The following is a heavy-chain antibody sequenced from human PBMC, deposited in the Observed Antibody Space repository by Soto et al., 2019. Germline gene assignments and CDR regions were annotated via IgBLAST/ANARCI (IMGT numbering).Heavy chain of an antibody. J-gene: IGHJ5*02. Sequence: GDSLKISCEGSGYGFSNYWIGWVRQNSGKGLEWMGIIFPRDSDTKYNPSLQGQVSISADNSISTAYLQWSSLKASDTAMYYCARARHPGIAAAGPGFDPWGQGTLVTVSS. V-gene: IGHV5-51*01. CDR1: GYGFSNYW. CDR2: IFPRDSDT. CDR3: ARARHPGIAAAGPGFDP. D-gene: IGHD6-13*01.